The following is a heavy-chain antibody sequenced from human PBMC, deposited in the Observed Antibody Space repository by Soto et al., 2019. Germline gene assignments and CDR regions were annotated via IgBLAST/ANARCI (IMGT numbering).Heavy chain of an antibody. Sequence: WGSLRLSCAVSGFTFINYVMNFFRHSPGKGLEWVSTISYSADKTFYADSVKGRLTISRDNSRDTLFLQMNSLRADDAAVYYCARRARTATTNWGAFDIWGQGTMVTVSS. CDR2: ISYSADKT. CDR3: ARRARTATTNWGAFDI. V-gene: IGHV3-23*01. D-gene: IGHD1-7*01. CDR1: GFTFINYV. J-gene: IGHJ3*02.